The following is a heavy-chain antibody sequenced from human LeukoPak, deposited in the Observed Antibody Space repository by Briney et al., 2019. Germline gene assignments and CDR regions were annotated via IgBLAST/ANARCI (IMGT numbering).Heavy chain of an antibody. Sequence: SETLSLTCAVSDYSISSGYYWGWIRQPPGKGLEWIGSIYHSGNTYYNPSLKSRVTISVDTSKNQFSLKLCSVTAPDTAVYYCARSPERWLQLLIDYWGQGTLVTVSS. D-gene: IGHD5-24*01. CDR1: DYSISSGYY. CDR3: ARSPERWLQLLIDY. V-gene: IGHV4-38-2*01. CDR2: IYHSGNT. J-gene: IGHJ4*02.